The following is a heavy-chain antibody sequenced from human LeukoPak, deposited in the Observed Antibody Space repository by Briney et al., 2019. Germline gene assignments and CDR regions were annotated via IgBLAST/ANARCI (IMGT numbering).Heavy chain of an antibody. J-gene: IGHJ6*03. D-gene: IGHD3-10*01. Sequence: GGSLRLSCAASGFTFSSYWMSWVRQAPGKRLEWVANIKQDGSEKYYVDSVKGRFTISRDNAKNSLYLQMNSLRAEDTAVYYCARDPGSGSSIYYYYMDVWGKGTTVTVSS. CDR3: ARDPGSGSSIYYYYMDV. CDR1: GFTFSSYW. V-gene: IGHV3-7*01. CDR2: IKQDGSEK.